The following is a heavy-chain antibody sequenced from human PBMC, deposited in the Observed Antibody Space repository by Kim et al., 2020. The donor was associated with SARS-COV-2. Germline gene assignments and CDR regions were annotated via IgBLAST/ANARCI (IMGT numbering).Heavy chain of an antibody. CDR2: IIPIFGTA. J-gene: IGHJ4*02. CDR3: ARGTYYYGSGSYASIDY. Sequence: SVKVSCKASGGTFSSYAISWVRQAPGQGLEWMGGIIPIFGTANYAQKFQGRVTITADESTSTAYMELSSLRSEDTAVYYCARGTYYYGSGSYASIDYWGQGTLVTVSS. D-gene: IGHD3-10*01. V-gene: IGHV1-69*13. CDR1: GGTFSSYA.